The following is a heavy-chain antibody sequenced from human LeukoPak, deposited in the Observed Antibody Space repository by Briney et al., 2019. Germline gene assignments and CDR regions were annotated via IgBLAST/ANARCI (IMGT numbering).Heavy chain of an antibody. D-gene: IGHD3-16*02. J-gene: IGHJ4*02. V-gene: IGHV3-48*04. CDR3: ARASGTVWGSYRPPFGY. Sequence: PGGSLRLSCAASGFTFSSYNMNWVRQAPGKGLEWLSYISSGGSTIYFADSVKGRFTISRDNAKNSLYLQMNSLRAEDAAVYYCARASGTVWGSYRPPFGYWGQGTLVTVSS. CDR2: ISSGGSTI. CDR1: GFTFSSYN.